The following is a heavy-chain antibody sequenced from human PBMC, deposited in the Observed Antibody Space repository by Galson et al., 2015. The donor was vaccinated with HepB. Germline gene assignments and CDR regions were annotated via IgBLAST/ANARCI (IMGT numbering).Heavy chain of an antibody. CDR3: ARNPQGGEYYFRGMDV. Sequence: ETLSLTCSVPGASISNYYWSWVRQAPGKGLEWIGYIYVSEKTNYNPSFKSRVTMSVDTSKNEIYLKLISVTAADTAVYYFARNPQGGEYYFRGMDVWGQGIRVTVSS. CDR1: GASISNYY. CDR2: IYVSEKT. J-gene: IGHJ6*02. V-gene: IGHV4-59*01. D-gene: IGHD3-10*01.